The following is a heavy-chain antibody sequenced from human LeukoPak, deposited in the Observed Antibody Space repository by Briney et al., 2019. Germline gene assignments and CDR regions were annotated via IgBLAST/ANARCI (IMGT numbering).Heavy chain of an antibody. D-gene: IGHD3-10*01. J-gene: IGHJ6*03. V-gene: IGHV4-34*01. Sequence: SETLSLTCAVYGGSFSGYYWSWIRQPPGKGLEWIGEINHSGSTNYNPSLKSRVTISVDTSKNQFSLKLSSVTAADTAVYYCARAWVTLVRGVIITDYYYYMDVWGKGTTVTVSS. CDR2: INHSGST. CDR3: ARAWVTLVRGVIITDYYYYMDV. CDR1: GGSFSGYY.